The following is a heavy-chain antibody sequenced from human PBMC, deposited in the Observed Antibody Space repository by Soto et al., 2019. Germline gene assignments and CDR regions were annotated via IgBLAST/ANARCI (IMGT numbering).Heavy chain of an antibody. Sequence: QLQLAQSGADVKKAGFSVKVSCKDSGGTLINSAFSWVRPAPGQGLEWLGGIIPVFGIVNYAQKCQDRVTITAEKSTSTAYMELRSMRSDDKAVYFCATGRIVVVGSRDYYGMDGWGQGTTGTV. CDR1: GGTLINSA. CDR2: IIPVFGIV. V-gene: IGHV1-69*17. D-gene: IGHD3-22*01. CDR3: ATGRIVVVGSRDYYGMDG. J-gene: IGHJ6*02.